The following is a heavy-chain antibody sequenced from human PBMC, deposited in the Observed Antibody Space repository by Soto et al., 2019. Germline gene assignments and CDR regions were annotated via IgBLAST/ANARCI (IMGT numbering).Heavy chain of an antibody. CDR3: ARENNVLPGGYFDY. V-gene: IGHV4-30-2*01. D-gene: IGHD3-10*01. J-gene: IGHJ4*02. CDR2: IYHSGST. CDR1: GGSISSGGYS. Sequence: QLQLQESGSGLVKPSQTLSLTCAVSGGSISSGGYSWSWIRQPPGKGLEWIGYIYHSGSTTYNPSPKSLVSTSADRSKNLFSLKLCSVTAADTAVYYCARENNVLPGGYFDYWGQGTLFTVSS.